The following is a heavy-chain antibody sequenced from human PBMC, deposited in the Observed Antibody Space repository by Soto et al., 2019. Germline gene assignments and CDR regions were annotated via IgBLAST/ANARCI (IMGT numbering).Heavy chain of an antibody. CDR3: ARRARPDFYYMDV. Sequence: GSLRLSCAASGFTLSGYAMDWVRQAPGKGLEYVSGISSNGVGTYYANSVQGRFTISRDNSKNTVCLQMGSLRPEDMAVYYCARRARPDFYYMDVWGKGTTVTVSS. D-gene: IGHD6-6*01. CDR2: ISSNGVGT. CDR1: GFTLSGYA. V-gene: IGHV3-64*01. J-gene: IGHJ6*03.